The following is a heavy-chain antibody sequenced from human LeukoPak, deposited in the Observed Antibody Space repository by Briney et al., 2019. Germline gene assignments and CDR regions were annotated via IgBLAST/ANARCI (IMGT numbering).Heavy chain of an antibody. Sequence: GESLKISCKASGYSFTSYWIGWVRQMPGKGLEWMGIIYPGDSDTRYSPSFQGQVTISADKSISTAYLEWSSVKASDTAMYYCARRVHESFEFAYWGQGTLVTVSS. D-gene: IGHD1-1*01. CDR3: ARRVHESFEFAY. CDR1: GYSFTSYW. V-gene: IGHV5-51*01. CDR2: IYPGDSDT. J-gene: IGHJ4*02.